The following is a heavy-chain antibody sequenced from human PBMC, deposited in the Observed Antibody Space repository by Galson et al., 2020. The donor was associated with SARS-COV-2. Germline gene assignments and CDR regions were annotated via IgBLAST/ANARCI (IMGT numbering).Heavy chain of an antibody. J-gene: IGHJ4*02. D-gene: IGHD1-26*01. CDR1: GYTFSNSC. V-gene: IGHV5-51*01. CDR2: VHPGDSDS. CDR3: AKLSGGYKGHFDS. Sequence: GESLKISCKASGYTFSNSCIAWVRQMPGKGLERMGIVHPGDSDSRYSPSFQGQVTLSADKSTSTAYLQWRSLKASDTAIYYCAKLSGGYKGHFDSWGQGTLVTVTS.